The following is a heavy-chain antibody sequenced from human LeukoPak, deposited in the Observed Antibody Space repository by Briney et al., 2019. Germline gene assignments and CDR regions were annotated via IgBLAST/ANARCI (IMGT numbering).Heavy chain of an antibody. D-gene: IGHD2-2*01. CDR2: INPNSGGT. J-gene: IGHJ3*02. Sequence: ASVTVSCKASGYTFTGYYMHWVRQAPGQGLEWMGWINPNSGGTNYAQKFQGRVTMTRDTSISTAYMELSRLRSDDTAVYYCARDCSSTNYQGAFDIWGQGTMVTVSS. V-gene: IGHV1-2*02. CDR3: ARDCSSTNYQGAFDI. CDR1: GYTFTGYY.